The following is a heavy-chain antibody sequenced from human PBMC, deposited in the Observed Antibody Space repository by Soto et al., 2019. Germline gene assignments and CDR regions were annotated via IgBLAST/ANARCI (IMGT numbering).Heavy chain of an antibody. CDR3: ARAGGEYCSGESCYSLVYFYYMDV. CDR1: GFTVSSNY. D-gene: IGHD2-15*01. J-gene: IGHJ6*03. CDR2: IYSGGST. V-gene: IGHV3-53*04. Sequence: PGGSLRLSCVVSGFTVSSNYMSWVRQAPGKGLEWVSVIYSGGSTYYADSVKGRFTISRHNSKNTLYLQMNSLRVEDTAVYYCARAGGEYCSGESCYSLVYFYYMDVWGKGTTVTVSS.